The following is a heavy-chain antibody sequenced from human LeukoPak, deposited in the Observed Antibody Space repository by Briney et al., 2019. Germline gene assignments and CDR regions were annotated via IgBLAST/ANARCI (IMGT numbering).Heavy chain of an antibody. CDR1: GFTFSSYG. J-gene: IGHJ6*02. D-gene: IGHD6-19*01. V-gene: IGHV3-30*19. Sequence: GGSLRLSCAASGFTFSSYGMHWVRQAPGKGLEWVAVISYDGSNKYYADSVKGRFTISRDNSKNTLYLQMNSLRAEDTAVYYCARGGSGWYLAYGMDVWGQGTTVTVSS. CDR2: ISYDGSNK. CDR3: ARGGSGWYLAYGMDV.